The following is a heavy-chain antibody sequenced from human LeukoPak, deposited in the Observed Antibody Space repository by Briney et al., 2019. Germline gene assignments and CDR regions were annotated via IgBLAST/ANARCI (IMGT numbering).Heavy chain of an antibody. D-gene: IGHD6-13*01. CDR3: ARARSSSWYFVLGY. CDR1: GFGFNTYG. CDR2: IWYDGEKK. Sequence: PGGSLRLSCVASGFGFNTYGMHWVRQAPGKGLEWVAVIWYDGEKKYYSDSVKGRFTISRDNSKNTLYLQMNSLRAEDTAVYYCARARSSSWYFVLGYWGQGTLVTVSS. J-gene: IGHJ4*02. V-gene: IGHV3-33*01.